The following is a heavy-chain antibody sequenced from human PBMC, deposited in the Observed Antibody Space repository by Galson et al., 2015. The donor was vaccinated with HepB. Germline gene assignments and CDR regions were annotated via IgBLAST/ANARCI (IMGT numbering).Heavy chain of an antibody. J-gene: IGHJ6*03. CDR1: GGSISSFY. CDR3: ARARYSNFEKFYYMDV. V-gene: IGHV4-59*01. Sequence: ETLSLTCTVSGGSISSFYRNWIRQPPGKGLEWIGYISYSGSTNQNGSLKSRVTISVDTSKNQFSLKLSAVTAADTAVYYCARARYSNFEKFYYMDVWGEGTTVTVSS. CDR2: ISYSGST. D-gene: IGHD4-11*01.